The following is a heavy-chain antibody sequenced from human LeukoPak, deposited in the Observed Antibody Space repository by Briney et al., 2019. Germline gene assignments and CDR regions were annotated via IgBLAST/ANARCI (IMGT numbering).Heavy chain of an antibody. J-gene: IGHJ4*02. CDR3: ARDRAAFDS. D-gene: IGHD6-25*01. CDR2: ITGRGGNT. V-gene: IGHV3-23*01. Sequence: GGSLRLSCAASGFTSSSFPMSWVRQAPGKGLQWVSGITGRGGNTYYADSVEGRFTISRDNSKNTLSLQMDSLRAEDTAMYYCARDRAAFDSWGQGTLVTVSS. CDR1: GFTSSSFP.